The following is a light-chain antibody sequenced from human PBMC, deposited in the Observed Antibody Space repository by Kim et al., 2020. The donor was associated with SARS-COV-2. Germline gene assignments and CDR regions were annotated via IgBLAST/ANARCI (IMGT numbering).Light chain of an antibody. CDR3: VPHSTDPIT. J-gene: IGKJ5*01. V-gene: IGKV1-17*01. CDR1: QDIRYD. Sequence: DIQMTQSPFSLSASVGDRVTITCRASQDIRYDLGWYQQNPGGAPKRLIYGASSLQSGVRSRFSGSGSGTEFTLTISSVQLEDFATYFCVPHSTDPITFGQGGRLEIK. CDR2: GAS.